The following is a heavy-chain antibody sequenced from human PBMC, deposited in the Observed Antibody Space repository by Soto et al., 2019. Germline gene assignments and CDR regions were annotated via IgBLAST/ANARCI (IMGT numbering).Heavy chain of an antibody. J-gene: IGHJ4*02. CDR2: ISYDGSNK. CDR1: GFTFSSYA. D-gene: IGHD4-17*01. V-gene: IGHV3-30-3*01. CDR3: ARAPHTVTTPYYFDY. Sequence: QVQLVESGGGVVQPGRSRRLSCAASGFTFSSYAMHWVHQAPGKGLEWVAVISYDGSNKYYADSVTGRFTISRDNSKNTLYLQMNSLRAEDTAVYYCARAPHTVTTPYYFDYWGQGTLVTVSS.